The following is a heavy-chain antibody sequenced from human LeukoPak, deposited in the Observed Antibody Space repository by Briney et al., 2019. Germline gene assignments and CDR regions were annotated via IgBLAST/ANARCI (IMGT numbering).Heavy chain of an antibody. CDR1: GGSISSGGYS. D-gene: IGHD3-22*01. CDR2: IYHSGST. Sequence: SETLSLTCAVSGGSISSGGYSWSWIRQPPGKGLEWIGYIYHSGSTYYNPSLKSQVTISVDRSKNQFSLKLSSVTAADTAVYYCARDYYDSSGHNWFDPWGQGTLVTVSS. CDR3: ARDYYDSSGHNWFDP. V-gene: IGHV4-30-2*01. J-gene: IGHJ5*02.